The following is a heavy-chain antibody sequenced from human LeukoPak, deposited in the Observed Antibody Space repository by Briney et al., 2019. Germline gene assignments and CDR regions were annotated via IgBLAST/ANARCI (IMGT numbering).Heavy chain of an antibody. CDR3: AGAYYYGSGSSVFNY. J-gene: IGHJ4*02. CDR1: GGTFSSYA. D-gene: IGHD3-10*01. Sequence: SVKVSCKASGGTFSSYAISWVRQAPGQGLEWMGRIIPILGIANYAQKFQGRVTITADKSTSTAYMELSSLRSEDTAVYYCAGAYYYGSGSSVFNYWGQGTLVTVSS. V-gene: IGHV1-69*04. CDR2: IIPILGIA.